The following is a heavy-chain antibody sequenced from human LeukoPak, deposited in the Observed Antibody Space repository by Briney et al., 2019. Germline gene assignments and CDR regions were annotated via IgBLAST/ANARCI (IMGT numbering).Heavy chain of an antibody. Sequence: SQTLSLTCAIPGDSVSSNNAGWTWIRQSPSRGLEWLGGTYYRSKWYNDYAVSVKSRITISPDTSKNQFSLQLNSVAPEDTAVYYCARAVAGRLDYWGQGTLVTVSS. CDR2: TYYRSKWYN. CDR3: ARAVAGRLDY. CDR1: GDSVSSNNAG. D-gene: IGHD6-19*01. J-gene: IGHJ4*02. V-gene: IGHV6-1*01.